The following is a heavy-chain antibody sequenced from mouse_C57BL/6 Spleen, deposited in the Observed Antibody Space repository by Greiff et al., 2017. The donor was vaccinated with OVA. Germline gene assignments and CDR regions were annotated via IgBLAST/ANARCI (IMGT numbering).Heavy chain of an antibody. CDR2: ISNGGGST. CDR1: GFTFSDYY. Sequence: EVHLVESGGGLVQPGGSLKLSCAASGFTFSDYYMYWVRQTPEKRLEWVAYISNGGGSTYYPDTVKGRFTISRDNAKNTLYLQMSRLKSEDTAMYYCARRYYGSSYDYAMDYWGQGTSVTVSS. J-gene: IGHJ4*01. V-gene: IGHV5-12*01. D-gene: IGHD1-1*01. CDR3: ARRYYGSSYDYAMDY.